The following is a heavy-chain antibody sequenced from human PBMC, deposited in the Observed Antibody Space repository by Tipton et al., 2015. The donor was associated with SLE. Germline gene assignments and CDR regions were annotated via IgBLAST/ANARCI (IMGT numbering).Heavy chain of an antibody. D-gene: IGHD6-19*01. V-gene: IGHV1-46*03. CDR3: ARDRGYSSGWYGVDYYYGMDV. CDR2: INPSGGST. J-gene: IGHJ6*02. Sequence: QSGAEVKKPGASVKVSCKASGYTFTSYYMHWVRQAPGQGLEWMGIINPSGGSTSYAQKFQGRVTMTRDTSTSTVYMELSSLRSEDTAVYYCARDRGYSSGWYGVDYYYGMDVWGQGTTVTVSS. CDR1: GYTFTSYY.